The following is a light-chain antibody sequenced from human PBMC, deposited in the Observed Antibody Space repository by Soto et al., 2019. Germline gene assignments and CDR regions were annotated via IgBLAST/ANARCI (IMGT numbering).Light chain of an antibody. CDR3: QQYHIWPPWT. J-gene: IGKJ1*01. CDR1: QSIRSN. Sequence: IGMTQSPDTLSVSPGEGATLSCRVSQSIRSNLAWYQQRPGQAPRLLMYGASTRADGIPARFTGSGSGTEFTLTISSLQSEDFAVYYCQQYHIWPPWTSGQGTKVDIK. V-gene: IGKV3-15*01. CDR2: GAS.